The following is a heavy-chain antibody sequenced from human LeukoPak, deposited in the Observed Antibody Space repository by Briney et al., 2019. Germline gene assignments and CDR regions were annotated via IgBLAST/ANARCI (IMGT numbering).Heavy chain of an antibody. CDR3: ARHREKSSYYGVDCFDP. Sequence: SETLSLTCTVSGGSITSYYWSWIRQPPGKGLEWIGYIYFTGTGSTNYSPSLKSRVTISVDASKNQFSLKLSSVTAADTAVYYCARHREKSSYYGVDCFDPWGQGTLVTVSS. V-gene: IGHV4-59*08. CDR2: IYFTGTGST. D-gene: IGHD2-2*01. J-gene: IGHJ5*02. CDR1: GGSITSYY.